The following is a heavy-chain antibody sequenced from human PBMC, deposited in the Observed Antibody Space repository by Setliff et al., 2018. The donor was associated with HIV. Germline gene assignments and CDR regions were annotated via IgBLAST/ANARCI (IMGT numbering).Heavy chain of an antibody. D-gene: IGHD1-26*01. CDR1: GGSLSGSY. J-gene: IGHJ4*02. CDR2: VNHSGST. V-gene: IGHV4-34*01. CDR3: ARDVSGSPFDY. Sequence: SETLSLTCGVSGGSLSGSYWSWIRQSPEKGLEWIGEVNHSGSTNYHPSLKSRVTISVDTSKNQSFLKLSSVAAADTAVYYCARDVSGSPFDYWGQGTLVTVS.